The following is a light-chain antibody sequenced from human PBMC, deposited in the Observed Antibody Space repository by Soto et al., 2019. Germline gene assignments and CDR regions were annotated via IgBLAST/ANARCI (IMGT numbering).Light chain of an antibody. Sequence: EIVMTQSPATLSGSPGERVTLSCRASESLSTYLAWYQQKPGQAPRLLIYGASTKATGIPARFSGSGSATDFTLTISSLQSEDFAVYYCQSYNDWPFTFGQGTKREI. CDR2: GAS. CDR1: ESLSTY. J-gene: IGKJ2*01. V-gene: IGKV3-15*01. CDR3: QSYNDWPFT.